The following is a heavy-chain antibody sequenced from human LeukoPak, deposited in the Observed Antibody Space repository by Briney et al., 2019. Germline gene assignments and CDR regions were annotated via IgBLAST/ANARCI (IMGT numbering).Heavy chain of an antibody. D-gene: IGHD1-26*01. CDR2: INPNSGGT. CDR3: ARDGFRGATAPYFDY. V-gene: IGHV1-2*02. Sequence: ASVKVSCKASGYTFTGYYIHWVRQAPGQGLEWMGWINPNSGGTNYAQKFQGRVTMTRDTSISTAYMELSRLRSDDTAVYYCARDGFRGATAPYFDYWGQGTLVTVSS. J-gene: IGHJ4*02. CDR1: GYTFTGYY.